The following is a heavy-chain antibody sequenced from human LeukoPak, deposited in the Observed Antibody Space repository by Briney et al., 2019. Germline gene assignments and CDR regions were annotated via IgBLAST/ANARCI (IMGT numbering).Heavy chain of an antibody. J-gene: IGHJ4*02. V-gene: IGHV3-30*02. Sequence: GGSLRLSCAASGFTFRRFAMDWVRQAPGKGLEWVAFIRFDGSNKYYADSVKGRFTISRDNSKNTLYLQMNSLRAEDTAVYYCAKGVTAYFDCWGQGTLVTVSS. D-gene: IGHD2-21*02. CDR2: IRFDGSNK. CDR3: AKGVTAYFDC. CDR1: GFTFRRFA.